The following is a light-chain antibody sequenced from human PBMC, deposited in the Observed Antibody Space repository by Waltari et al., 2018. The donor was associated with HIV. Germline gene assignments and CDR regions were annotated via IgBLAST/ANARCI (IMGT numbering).Light chain of an antibody. CDR3: SSYTSSSWV. Sequence: QSALTQPASVSGSPGQSITISCTGISSDVDYYNYDCWYQQHPGKAPKLMIYDVTHRPSGVSNRFSGSKSGNTASLTISGLQAEDEADYYCSSYTSSSWVFGRGTKLTVL. J-gene: IGLJ3*02. V-gene: IGLV2-14*03. CDR1: SSDVDYYNY. CDR2: DVT.